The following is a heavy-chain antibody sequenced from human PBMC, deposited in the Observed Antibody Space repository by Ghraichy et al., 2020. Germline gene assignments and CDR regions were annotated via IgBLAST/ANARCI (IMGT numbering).Heavy chain of an antibody. J-gene: IGHJ6*02. D-gene: IGHD1-1*01. V-gene: IGHV3-53*01. Sequence: GGSLRLSCAASGFTVSSNYMSWVRQAPGKGLKWVSVIYSGGSTYYADSVKGRFTISRDNSKNTLYLQMNSLRAEDTAVYYCASLCLHDVCYYYGMDVWGQGTTVTVSS. CDR2: IYSGGST. CDR1: GFTVSSNY. CDR3: ASLCLHDVCYYYGMDV.